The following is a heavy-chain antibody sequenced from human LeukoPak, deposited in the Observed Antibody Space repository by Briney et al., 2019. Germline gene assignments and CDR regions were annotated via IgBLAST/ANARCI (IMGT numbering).Heavy chain of an antibody. V-gene: IGHV3-23*01. Sequence: GGSLRPSCAASGFTFSSYGMIWVRQPPGKGLEWVSSIFPSGGEIHYADSVRGRFTISRDNSKSTLSLQMNSLRAEDTAIYYCATYRQVLLPFESWGQGTLVTVSS. CDR3: ATYRQVLLPFES. D-gene: IGHD2-8*02. J-gene: IGHJ4*02. CDR1: GFTFSSYG. CDR2: IFPSGGEI.